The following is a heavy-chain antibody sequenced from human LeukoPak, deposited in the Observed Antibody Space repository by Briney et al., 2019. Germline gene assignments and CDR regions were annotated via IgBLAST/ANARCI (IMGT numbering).Heavy chain of an antibody. J-gene: IGHJ4*02. CDR2: ISKDGNIR. CDR3: AGETFES. V-gene: IGHV3-30-3*01. Sequence: GLEWVAIISKDGNIRNYAASVKGRFTVPRDNSKSTLYLQMNNLRIDDTAIYYCAGETFESWGQGTLVTVSS.